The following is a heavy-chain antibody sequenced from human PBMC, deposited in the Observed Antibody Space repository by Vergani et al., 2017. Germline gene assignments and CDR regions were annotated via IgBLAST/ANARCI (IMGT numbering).Heavy chain of an antibody. J-gene: IGHJ6*02. CDR1: GYTFTGYY. V-gene: IGHV1-2*02. Sequence: QVQLVQSGAEVKKPGASVKVSCKASGYTFTGYYMHWVRQAPGQGLEWMGWINPNSGGTNYAQKLQGRVTMTTDTSTSTAYMELRSLRSDDTAVYYCAGFGESNVYYYGMDVWGQGTTVTVSS. D-gene: IGHD3-10*01. CDR3: AGFGESNVYYYGMDV. CDR2: INPNSGGT.